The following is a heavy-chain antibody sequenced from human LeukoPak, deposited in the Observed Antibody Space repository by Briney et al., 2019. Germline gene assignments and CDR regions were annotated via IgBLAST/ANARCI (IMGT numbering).Heavy chain of an antibody. CDR1: GYTFTDYY. V-gene: IGHV1-2*02. CDR3: ARDANTADPLGY. J-gene: IGHJ4*02. Sequence: ASVTVSCKASGYTFTDYYMHWVRQAPGQGLEWMGWTNPNSGGTTYAQRFQGRVTMTRDTSISTAYMELSSLISDDTAVYYCARDANTADPLGYWGQGTLVTVSS. CDR2: TNPNSGGT. D-gene: IGHD2-21*02.